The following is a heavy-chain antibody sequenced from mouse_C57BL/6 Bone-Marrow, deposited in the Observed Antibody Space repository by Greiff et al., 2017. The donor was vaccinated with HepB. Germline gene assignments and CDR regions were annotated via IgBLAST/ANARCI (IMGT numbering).Heavy chain of an antibody. J-gene: IGHJ1*03. CDR2: IDPEDGET. V-gene: IGHV14-2*01. D-gene: IGHD1-1*01. CDR3: ARSYGSNTRYFDV. CDR1: GFNIKDYY. Sequence: EVKLMESGAELVKPGASVKLSCTASGFNIKDYYMHWVKQRTEQGLEWIGRIDPEDGETKYATKFQGKATITADTSSNTAYLQLSSLTSEDTAVYYCARSYGSNTRYFDVWGTGTTVTVSS.